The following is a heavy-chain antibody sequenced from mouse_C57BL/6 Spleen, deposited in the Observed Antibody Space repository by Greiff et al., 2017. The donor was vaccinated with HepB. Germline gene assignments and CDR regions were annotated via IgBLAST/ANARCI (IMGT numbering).Heavy chain of an antibody. CDR2: IDPETGGT. CDR1: GYTFTDYE. V-gene: IGHV1-15*01. Sequence: QVQLKESGAELVRPGASVTLSCKASGYTFTDYEMHWVKQTPVHGLEWIGAIDPETGGTAYNQKFKGKAILTADKSSSTAYMELRSLTSEDSAVYYCTRSVPYYGSSYYYAMDYWGQGTSVTVSS. D-gene: IGHD1-1*01. CDR3: TRSVPYYGSSYYYAMDY. J-gene: IGHJ4*01.